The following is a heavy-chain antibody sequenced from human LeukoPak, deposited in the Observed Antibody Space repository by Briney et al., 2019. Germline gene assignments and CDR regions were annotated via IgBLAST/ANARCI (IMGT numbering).Heavy chain of an antibody. V-gene: IGHV1-18*01. CDR2: ISAYNGNT. CDR1: GYTFTSYG. Sequence: ASVKVSCKASGYTFTSYGISLVRQAPGQGLEWMGWISAYNGNTNSAQKLTDRVTMTTDPSTSTPSIALRSLRSADTAVYYCARVAIPSSGRYVDSWGQRTLVTVSS. D-gene: IGHD1-26*01. J-gene: IGHJ4*02. CDR3: ARVAIPSSGRYVDS.